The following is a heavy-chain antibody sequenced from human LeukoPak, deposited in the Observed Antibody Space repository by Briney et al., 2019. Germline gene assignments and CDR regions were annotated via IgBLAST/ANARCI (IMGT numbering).Heavy chain of an antibody. CDR3: AKEDPAIILGIDY. J-gene: IGHJ4*02. CDR2: ITGSGGST. V-gene: IGHV3-23*01. D-gene: IGHD5-18*01. Sequence: PGGSLRLSCAASGFTFSSYAMSWVRQAPGKGLEWVSAITGSGGSTYYADSVRGRFTISRDNSKNTLFLQLDSLRVEDTAVYYCAKEDPAIILGIDYWGQGALVTVSS. CDR1: GFTFSSYA.